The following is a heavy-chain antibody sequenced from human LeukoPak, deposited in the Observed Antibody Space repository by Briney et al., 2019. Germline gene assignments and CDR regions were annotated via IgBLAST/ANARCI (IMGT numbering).Heavy chain of an antibody. D-gene: IGHD3-22*01. Sequence: SETLSFNGSVSGGSISSNYWSWFRPPPGKGLEWIGYIYSSGSTDYHPSLKSRVTISVDTSNNPFSLKLGSVTAAETAVYYCARHSFYYGSTRDYFDYWGQGTLVTVSS. J-gene: IGHJ4*02. V-gene: IGHV4-4*08. CDR3: ARHSFYYGSTRDYFDY. CDR2: IYSSGST. CDR1: GGSISSNY.